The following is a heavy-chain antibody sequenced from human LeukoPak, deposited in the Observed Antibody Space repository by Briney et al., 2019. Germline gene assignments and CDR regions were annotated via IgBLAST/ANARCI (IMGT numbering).Heavy chain of an antibody. CDR3: AREIWGWDSH. J-gene: IGHJ4*02. V-gene: IGHV3-53*01. Sequence: PGGSLRLSCAASGFTVSSYYMSWVRQAPGEGLEWVSVIYSGGSTPYADSVKGRFTISRDNSKNTLYLQMNSLRAEDTAVYYCAREIWGWDSHWGQGTLVTVSS. CDR2: IYSGGST. CDR1: GFTVSSYY. D-gene: IGHD7-27*01.